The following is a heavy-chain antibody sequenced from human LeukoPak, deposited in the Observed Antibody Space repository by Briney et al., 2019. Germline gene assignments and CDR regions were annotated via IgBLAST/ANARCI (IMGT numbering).Heavy chain of an antibody. V-gene: IGHV3-NL1*01. Sequence: GRSLRLSCAASGFTFSSYGMHWVRQAPGKGLEWVSVIYSGDSTYYADSVKGRFTISKHNSKNTLYLQMNSLRAEDTAVYYCATYFRIPHDCWGQGTLVTVSP. CDR1: GFTFSSYG. CDR3: ATYFRIPHDC. J-gene: IGHJ4*02. D-gene: IGHD3-9*01. CDR2: IYSGDST.